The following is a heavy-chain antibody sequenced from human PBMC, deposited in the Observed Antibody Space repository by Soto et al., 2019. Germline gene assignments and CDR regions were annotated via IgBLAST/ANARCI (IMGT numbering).Heavy chain of an antibody. Sequence: LRLSCAASGFTFSSYGMHWVRQAPGKGLEWVAVISYDGSNKYYADSVKGRFTISRDNSKNTLYLQMNSLRAEDTAVYYCAKVLLDYSKYFDYWGQGTLVTVSS. V-gene: IGHV3-30*18. CDR3: AKVLLDYSKYFDY. J-gene: IGHJ4*02. CDR2: ISYDGSNK. CDR1: GFTFSSYG. D-gene: IGHD2-15*01.